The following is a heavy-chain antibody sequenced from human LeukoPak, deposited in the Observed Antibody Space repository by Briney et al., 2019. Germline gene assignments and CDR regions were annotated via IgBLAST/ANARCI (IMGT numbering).Heavy chain of an antibody. Sequence: SETLPLTCTVSGGSISSYSWSWIRQPPGKGLEWIGYIYYSGSTNYNPSLKSRVTISVDTSKNQFSLKLSSVTAADTAVYYCARERGTTVTNYFDYWGQGTLVTVSS. V-gene: IGHV4-59*01. CDR3: ARERGTTVTNYFDY. CDR1: GGSISSYS. CDR2: IYYSGST. D-gene: IGHD4-17*01. J-gene: IGHJ4*02.